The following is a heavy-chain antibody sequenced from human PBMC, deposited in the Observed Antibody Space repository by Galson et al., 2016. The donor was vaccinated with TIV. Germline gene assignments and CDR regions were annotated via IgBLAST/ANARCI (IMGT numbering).Heavy chain of an antibody. J-gene: IGHJ4*02. CDR2: IIPMAGIS. D-gene: IGHD2-21*02. CDR3: ARLTPCGGDCYYFAR. Sequence: SVKVSCKASGGTLSNDPITWVRQAPGQGLEWMGGIIPMAGISDNSQKFQGRVSITADVSTNTVYMELSSLRSEDTAVFYCARLTPCGGDCYYFARWGQGTLVTVSS. CDR1: GGTLSNDP. V-gene: IGHV1-69*10.